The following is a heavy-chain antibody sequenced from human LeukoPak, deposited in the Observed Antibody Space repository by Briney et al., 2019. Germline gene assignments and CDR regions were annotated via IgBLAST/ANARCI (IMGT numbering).Heavy chain of an antibody. J-gene: IGHJ4*02. Sequence: SETLSLTXAVYGGSFSNYYWSWIRQPPGKGLEWIGEINHSGTTNYNPSLKSRVTISVDTSKNQFSLKLNSVTAADTAVYYCARDQLGNNYWGQGILVTVSS. CDR3: ARDQLGNNY. CDR1: GGSFSNYY. CDR2: INHSGTT. V-gene: IGHV4-34*01. D-gene: IGHD2-2*01.